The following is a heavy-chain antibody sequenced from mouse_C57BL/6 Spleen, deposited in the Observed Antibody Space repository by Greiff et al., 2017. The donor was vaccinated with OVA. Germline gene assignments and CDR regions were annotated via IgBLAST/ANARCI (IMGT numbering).Heavy chain of an antibody. CDR2: IDPSDSET. J-gene: IGHJ2*01. D-gene: IGHD1-1*01. V-gene: IGHV1-52*01. CDR3: ARGITTGGYFDY. CDR1: GYTFTSYW. Sequence: QVQLQQPGAELVRPGSSVKLSCKASGYTFTSYWMHWVKQRPIQGLEWIGNIDPSDSETHYNQKFKGKATLTVDKSSSTASMQLSSLTSEDSAVDDCARGITTGGYFDYWGKGTTLTVSS.